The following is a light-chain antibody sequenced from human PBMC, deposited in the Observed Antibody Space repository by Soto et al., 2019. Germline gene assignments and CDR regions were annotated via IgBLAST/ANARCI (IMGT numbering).Light chain of an antibody. CDR1: QSVSSSY. Sequence: EVGLTQSPATLSLSPGERATLSCRASQSVSSSYLAWYQQKPGQAPRLLIYGASSRATGIPDRFSGSGSGTDFTLTISRLEPEDFAVYYCQQYGSWPFGQGTKVDI. CDR3: QQYGSWP. CDR2: GAS. J-gene: IGKJ1*01. V-gene: IGKV3-20*01.